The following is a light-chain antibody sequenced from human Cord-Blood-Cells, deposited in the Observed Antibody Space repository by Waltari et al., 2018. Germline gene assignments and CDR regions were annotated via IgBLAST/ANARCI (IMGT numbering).Light chain of an antibody. CDR1: KLGDKY. CDR2: QDS. CDR3: QAWDSSTPAGV. J-gene: IGLJ2*01. Sequence: SYELTQPPSVSVSPGQTASITCPGAKLGDKYACWYQQKPGQSPVLVIYQDSKRPSGIPERFSGSNSGNTATLTISGTQAMDEADYYCQAWDSSTPAGVFGGGTKLTVL. V-gene: IGLV3-1*01.